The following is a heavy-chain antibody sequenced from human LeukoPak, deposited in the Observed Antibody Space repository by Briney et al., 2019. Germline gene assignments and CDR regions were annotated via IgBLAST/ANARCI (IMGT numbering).Heavy chain of an antibody. D-gene: IGHD6-19*01. Sequence: PSETLPLTCAVSGGSISGYYWSWIRQPAGKGLEWIGRIYTSGSTNYNPSLKSRVTMSVDTSKNQFSLKLNSVTAADTAVYYCARGLLSAVEYWGQGTLVTVSS. V-gene: IGHV4-4*07. CDR1: GGSISGYY. J-gene: IGHJ4*02. CDR2: IYTSGST. CDR3: ARGLLSAVEY.